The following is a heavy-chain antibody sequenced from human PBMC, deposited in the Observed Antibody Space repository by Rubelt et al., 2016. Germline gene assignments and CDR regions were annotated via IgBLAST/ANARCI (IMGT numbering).Heavy chain of an antibody. J-gene: IGHJ6*03. CDR3: ASHPVLRYFDWLPVSMVRYMDV. V-gene: IGHV3-15*01. Sequence: VSWVRQAPGKGLEWVGHIKGKTDGGTTVYVAPVEDRFTISRDDSKNTLYLQMNSLKTEDTAVYYCASHPVLRYFDWLPVSMVRYMDVWGKGTTVTVSS. CDR2: IKGKTDGGTT. D-gene: IGHD3-9*01.